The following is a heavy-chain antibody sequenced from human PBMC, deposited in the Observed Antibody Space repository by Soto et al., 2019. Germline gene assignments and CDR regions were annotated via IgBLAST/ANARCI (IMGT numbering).Heavy chain of an antibody. CDR3: SKLGYCSITSCD. CDR1: GFTFSSYA. V-gene: IGHV3-23*01. CDR2: ISRSGGST. Sequence: GGSLILSWAASGFTFSSYAMSWVRQAPGKGLEWVSAISRSGGSTYYADSVKGRFTISRDNYKNTLYLQMNSLRAEDTAVYYCSKLGYCSITSCDWGQGILVTVS. D-gene: IGHD2-2*01. J-gene: IGHJ4*02.